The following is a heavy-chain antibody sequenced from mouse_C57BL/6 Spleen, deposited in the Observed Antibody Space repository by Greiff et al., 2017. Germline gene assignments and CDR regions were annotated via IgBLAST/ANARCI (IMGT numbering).Heavy chain of an antibody. V-gene: IGHV1-54*01. CDR2: INPGSGGT. CDR3: ARYMDYGSSYYFDY. CDR1: GYAFTNYL. Sequence: QVQLQQSGAELVRPGTSVKVSCKASGYAFTNYLIEWVKQRPGQGLEWIGVINPGSGGTNYNEKFKGKATLTADKSSSTAYMQLSSLTSEDSAVXFCARYMDYGSSYYFDYWGQGTTLTVSS. J-gene: IGHJ2*01. D-gene: IGHD1-1*01.